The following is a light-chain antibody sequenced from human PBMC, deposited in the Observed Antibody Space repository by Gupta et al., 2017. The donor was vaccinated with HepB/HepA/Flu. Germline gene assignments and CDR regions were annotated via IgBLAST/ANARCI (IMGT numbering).Light chain of an antibody. CDR1: QNISHS. CDR2: DAS. V-gene: IGKV3-11*01. J-gene: IGKJ4*01. Sequence: DIVFTQSPATLSVSPGERATLSCRASQNISHSLDWFQQRPGQAPRLLIYDASNRATGIPARFSGSGSVTDFTLTISSLEPEDFAVYYCQQRDNWPFTFGGGTKVEIK. CDR3: QQRDNWPFT.